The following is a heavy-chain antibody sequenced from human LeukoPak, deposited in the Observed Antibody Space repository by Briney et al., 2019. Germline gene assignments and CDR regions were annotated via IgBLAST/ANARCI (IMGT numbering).Heavy chain of an antibody. D-gene: IGHD3-10*01. CDR3: ASERSGVRGVIWYVDA. V-gene: IGHV4-61*02. CDR2: IYTSGST. J-gene: IGHJ6*03. CDR1: GGSISSGIHY. Sequence: SQTLSLTCTVSGGSISSGIHYWSWIRQPAGKGLEWIGRIYTSGSTNYNPSLKSRVIISVDTSKNQFSLKLSSVTAADTAVYFCASERSGVRGVIWYVDAWGRGTTVTVSS.